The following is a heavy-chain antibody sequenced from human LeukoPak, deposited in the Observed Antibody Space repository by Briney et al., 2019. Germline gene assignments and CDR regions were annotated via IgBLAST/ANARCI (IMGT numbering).Heavy chain of an antibody. J-gene: IGHJ4*02. CDR1: GFAFSSLE. V-gene: IGHV3-48*03. CDR2: IRGSGSPR. CDR3: ARDSSGWYYFDY. Sequence: PGGSLRLSCATSGFAFSSLEMNWVRQAPGKGLEWVSYIRGSGSPRYYADSVKGRFTISRDNAKNTLFLQMNSLRAEDTAVYYCARDSSGWYYFDYWGQGILVTVSS. D-gene: IGHD6-19*01.